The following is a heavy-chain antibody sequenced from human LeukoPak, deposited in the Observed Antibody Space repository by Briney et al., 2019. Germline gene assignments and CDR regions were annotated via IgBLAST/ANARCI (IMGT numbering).Heavy chain of an antibody. CDR3: ATLPNYSYGHPYYFDA. CDR2: ILYDGSMK. Sequence: PGRSLRLSCAASGFTFSSYAMHWVRQAPGKGLEWVAVILYDGSMKYYADSLKGRFTISRDNSKNTLYLQMNSMRSEDTAVYYCATLPNYSYGHPYYFDAWGQGTLVTVSS. J-gene: IGHJ4*02. V-gene: IGHV3-30*04. CDR1: GFTFSSYA. D-gene: IGHD5-18*01.